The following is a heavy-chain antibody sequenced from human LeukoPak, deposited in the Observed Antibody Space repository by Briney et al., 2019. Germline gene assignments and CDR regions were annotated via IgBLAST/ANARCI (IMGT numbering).Heavy chain of an antibody. CDR3: AKGHRGGLLSYFEY. Sequence: GGSLRLSCAASGFTFSSYSMNWVRQAPGKGLEWVSSIGGSGDSTYYADSVKGRFTISRDNSKNTLYLQMTSLRADDTAVYYCAKGHRGGLLSYFEYWGQGTLVTVSS. CDR2: IGGSGDST. D-gene: IGHD2-15*01. CDR1: GFTFSSYS. J-gene: IGHJ4*02. V-gene: IGHV3-23*01.